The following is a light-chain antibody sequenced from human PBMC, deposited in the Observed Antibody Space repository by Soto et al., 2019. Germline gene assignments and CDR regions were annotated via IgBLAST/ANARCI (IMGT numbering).Light chain of an antibody. Sequence: DIQMTQSPSSLSASVGDRVTITCRASQCISTYLLWYQQRQGRAPKLLIYDASSSLSGVPSRFSGSGSGTDFTLTISSLQPEDFATYYCQQSYRTPYTFGQGTNLETK. CDR1: QCISTY. J-gene: IGKJ2*01. CDR2: DAS. CDR3: QQSYRTPYT. V-gene: IGKV1-39*01.